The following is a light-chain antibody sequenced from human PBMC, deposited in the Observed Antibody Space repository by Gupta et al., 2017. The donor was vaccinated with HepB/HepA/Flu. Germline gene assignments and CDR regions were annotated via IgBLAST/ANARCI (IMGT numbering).Light chain of an antibody. Sequence: QTVVTQVPSFSVSPGGTVTLTCGLSSGSVSTSYYPSWYQQTPGQPPRTLIYSTNSRSSGVPDRFSGSILGNKAALTITGAQADDESDYYCVLYMGSGIWVFGGGTKLTVL. J-gene: IGLJ3*02. CDR1: SGSVSTSYY. V-gene: IGLV8-61*01. CDR2: STN. CDR3: VLYMGSGIWV.